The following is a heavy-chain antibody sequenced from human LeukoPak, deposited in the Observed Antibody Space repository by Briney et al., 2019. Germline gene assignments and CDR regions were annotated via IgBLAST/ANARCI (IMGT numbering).Heavy chain of an antibody. CDR1: DDSISDYY. J-gene: IGHJ4*02. D-gene: IGHD3-10*01. Sequence: SETLSLTCTVSDDSISDYYRGWIRQPPGKGLEWIGYIHNSGTSTYNLSLKSRVTISADTSKNQFSLKLNSNYCTRGAGWLIDYWGQGILVTVSS. V-gene: IGHV4-59*01. CDR2: IHNSGTS. CDR3: DY.